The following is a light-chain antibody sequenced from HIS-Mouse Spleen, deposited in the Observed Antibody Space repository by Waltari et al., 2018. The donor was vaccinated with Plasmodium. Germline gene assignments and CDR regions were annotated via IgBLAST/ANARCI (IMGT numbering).Light chain of an antibody. CDR1: QDISNY. CDR2: DAS. Sequence: DIRMTQSPSSLSASVGDRVTITCQASQDISNYLNWYQQKPGKAPKLLIYDASNLETGVPSRFSGSGSGTDCTFTISRLQPEDIATYYCQQYDNLPLTFGGGTKVEIK. V-gene: IGKV1-33*01. CDR3: QQYDNLPLT. J-gene: IGKJ4*01.